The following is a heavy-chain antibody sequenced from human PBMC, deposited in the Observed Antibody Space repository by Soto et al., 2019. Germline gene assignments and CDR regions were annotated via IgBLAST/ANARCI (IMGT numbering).Heavy chain of an antibody. J-gene: IGHJ3*02. CDR3: AREYYYDSSGYYPHDAFDI. D-gene: IGHD3-22*01. V-gene: IGHV4-34*01. CDR2: INHSGST. Sequence: SETLSLTCTVYGGSFSGYYWSWIRQPPGKGLEWIGEINHSGSTNYNPSLKSRVTISVDTSKNQFSLKLSSVTAADTAVYYCAREYYYDSSGYYPHDAFDIWGQGTMVTVSS. CDR1: GGSFSGYY.